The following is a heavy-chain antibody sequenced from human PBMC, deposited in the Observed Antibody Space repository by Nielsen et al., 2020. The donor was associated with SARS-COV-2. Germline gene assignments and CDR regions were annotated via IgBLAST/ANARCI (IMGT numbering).Heavy chain of an antibody. D-gene: IGHD2-2*01. J-gene: IGHJ5*01. CDR1: GLIFSSPW. V-gene: IGHV3-7*01. Sequence: SCAASGLIFSSPWMVWVRQAPGKGLERVANINEDGSVVNYVDSVKGRFTISTDNAGNPLYLQMNSLRAEDTAVYYCVRDPDLECAGTNCFGWFDSWGPGTLVTVSS. CDR2: INEDGSVV. CDR3: VRDPDLECAGTNCFGWFDS.